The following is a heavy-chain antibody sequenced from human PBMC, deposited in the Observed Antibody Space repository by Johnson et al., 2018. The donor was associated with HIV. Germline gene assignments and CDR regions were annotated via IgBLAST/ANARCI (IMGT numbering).Heavy chain of an antibody. V-gene: IGHV3-30*19. CDR1: GFTFSSYG. D-gene: IGHD1-14*01. CDR2: ISYDGSNK. Sequence: QVQLVESGGGVVQPGGSLRLSCVASGFTFSSYGIHWVRQAPGKGLEWVAFISYDGSNKYYADSVKGRFTISRDNSRNTLYLQMNSLRAEDTTVYFCAIMSAPEDADAFDFWGQGTMVTVSS. CDR3: AIMSAPEDADAFDF. J-gene: IGHJ3*01.